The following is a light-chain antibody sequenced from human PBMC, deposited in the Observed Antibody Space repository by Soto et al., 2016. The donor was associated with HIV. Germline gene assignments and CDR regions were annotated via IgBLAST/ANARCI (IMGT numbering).Light chain of an antibody. CDR3: QVWDTHSDWV. CDR2: DDT. Sequence: SYVLTQPPSVSVAPGKTATITCGGNNIGGKSVHWYQQKPGQAPILVVYDDTDRPSGIPERFSGSNSGDTATLTITRVEAGDDADYYCQVWDTHSDWVFGGGT. CDR1: NIGGKS. J-gene: IGLJ3*02. V-gene: IGLV3-21*03.